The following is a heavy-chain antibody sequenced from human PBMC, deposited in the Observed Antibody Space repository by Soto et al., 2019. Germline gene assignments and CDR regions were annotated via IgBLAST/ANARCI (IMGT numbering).Heavy chain of an antibody. CDR3: ARGIVNFAFDI. D-gene: IGHD1-26*01. Sequence: PSETLSLTCAVYGVSFSGYYWSWIRQPPGKGLEWIGEINHSGSTNYNPSLKSRVTISVDTSKNQFSPKLSSVTAADTAVYYCARGIVNFAFDIWGQGTMVTVSS. CDR2: INHSGST. J-gene: IGHJ3*02. CDR1: GVSFSGYY. V-gene: IGHV4-34*01.